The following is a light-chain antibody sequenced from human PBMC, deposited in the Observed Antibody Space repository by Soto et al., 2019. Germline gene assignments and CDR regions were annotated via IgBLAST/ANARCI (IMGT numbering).Light chain of an antibody. J-gene: IGKJ2*01. V-gene: IGKV2-30*02. CDR2: KVS. CDR3: MQGSHWPYT. CDR1: QSLVHSDGIFY. Sequence: DVVLTQSPLSLPVTLGQPASISCRSSQSLVHSDGIFYLNWFQQRPGHSPRRLIYKVSNRDYGVPDRFSGSGSGTDFTLEISRVEAEDVGVYYCMQGSHWPYTFGQGTKLEIK.